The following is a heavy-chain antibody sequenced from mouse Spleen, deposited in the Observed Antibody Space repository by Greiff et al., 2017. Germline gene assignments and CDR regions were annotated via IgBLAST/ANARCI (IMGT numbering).Heavy chain of an antibody. CDR3: ARDDYDDEYYYAMDY. Sequence: VQLKESGAELVQPGASVKLSCTASGFNIKDYFMPWVRQSTEQGLEWIGRIDPEDGETKYAPKFQGRATITADTSSNTAYLQLSSLTSEDTAVYYCARDDYDDEYYYAMDYWGQGTPVTVSS. J-gene: IGHJ4*01. D-gene: IGHD2-4*01. CDR2: IDPEDGET. V-gene: IGHV14-2*01. CDR1: GFNIKDYF.